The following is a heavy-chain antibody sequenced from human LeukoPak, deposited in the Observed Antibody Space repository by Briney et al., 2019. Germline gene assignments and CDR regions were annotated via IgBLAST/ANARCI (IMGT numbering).Heavy chain of an antibody. Sequence: GASVKVSCKASGYTITGYYIHWVRQAPGQGLEWMGWINPNSGDTNSAQKFQGRVTMTSDTSISTAYMELSRLRSDDTAMYYCARKASLEAYYYDTSGLDYRGQGALVTVSS. J-gene: IGHJ4*02. D-gene: IGHD3-22*01. V-gene: IGHV1-2*02. CDR2: INPNSGDT. CDR3: ARKASLEAYYYDTSGLDY. CDR1: GYTITGYY.